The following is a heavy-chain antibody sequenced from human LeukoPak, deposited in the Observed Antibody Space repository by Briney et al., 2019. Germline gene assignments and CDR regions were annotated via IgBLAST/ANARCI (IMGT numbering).Heavy chain of an antibody. D-gene: IGHD2-2*01. J-gene: IGHJ6*02. V-gene: IGHV1-69*04. CDR3: ASDIVVVPAAMGYYGMDV. Sequence: GASVKVTCKASGGTFSSYAISWVRQAPGQGLEWMGRIIPIFGIANYAQKFQGRVTITADKSTSTAYMELSSLRSEDTAVHYCASDIVVVPAAMGYYGMDVWGQGTTVTVSS. CDR1: GGTFSSYA. CDR2: IIPIFGIA.